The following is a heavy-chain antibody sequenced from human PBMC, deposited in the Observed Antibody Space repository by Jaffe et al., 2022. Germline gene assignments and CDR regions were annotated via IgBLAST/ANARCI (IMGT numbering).Heavy chain of an antibody. CDR3: ARPRPNYDSSGYYSFYFDY. Sequence: QVQLQESGPGLVKPSETLSLTCAVSGYSISSGYYWGWIRQPPGKGLEWIGSMYHSGSAYYNPSLKSRVTISVDTSKNQFSLKLTSVTAADTAVYYCARPRPNYDSSGYYSFYFDYWGQGTLVTVSS. D-gene: IGHD3-22*01. J-gene: IGHJ4*02. CDR1: GYSISSGYY. V-gene: IGHV4-38-2*01. CDR2: MYHSGSA.